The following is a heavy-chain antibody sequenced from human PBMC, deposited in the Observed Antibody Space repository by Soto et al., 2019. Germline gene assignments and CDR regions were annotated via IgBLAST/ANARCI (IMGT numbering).Heavy chain of an antibody. CDR1: GGSIAGFY. J-gene: IGHJ5*02. D-gene: IGHD3-22*01. V-gene: IGHV4-59*01. CDR3: ARGAYYGPNWFDP. Sequence: SETLSLTGTLCGGSIAGFYWSWIRQPLGKGLEWIGYIHYSGSVDYNPSLKSRVTISVDTSKNQFSLKLTSVTAADTAVYYCARGAYYGPNWFDPWGQGTLVTVS. CDR2: IHYSGSV.